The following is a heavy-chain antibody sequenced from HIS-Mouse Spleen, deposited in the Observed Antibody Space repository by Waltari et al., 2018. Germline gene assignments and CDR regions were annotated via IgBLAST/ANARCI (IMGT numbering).Heavy chain of an antibody. CDR1: GGSISSSSYY. D-gene: IGHD6-13*01. V-gene: IGHV4-39*07. Sequence: QLQLQESGPGLVKPSETLSLTCTVSGGSISSSSYYWGWIRQPPGKGLEWSGSIYYSGRTSYHPSLKSRVTISVDTSKNQFSLKLSSVTAADTAVYYCAREIPYSSSWYDWYFDLWGRGTLVTVSS. CDR2: IYYSGRT. CDR3: AREIPYSSSWYDWYFDL. J-gene: IGHJ2*01.